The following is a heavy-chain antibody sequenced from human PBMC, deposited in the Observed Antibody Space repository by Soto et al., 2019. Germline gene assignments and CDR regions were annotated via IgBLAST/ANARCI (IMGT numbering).Heavy chain of an antibody. V-gene: IGHV3-33*01. J-gene: IGHJ3*02. CDR3: ASDAYYYDGGHYYGEPFDI. CDR1: GFHLSRHG. CDR2: IWHYGGSQ. Sequence: VRLVEAGGGGVQPGRSLRLSCVLSGFHLSRHGMHLVRQAPGKGLEWVAVIWHYGGSQYYADSVNGRFTVSRAISKNTLLRQMNSRRGEDTATYYWASDAYYYDGGHYYGEPFDIWCKGTMVIVSP. D-gene: IGHD3-22*01.